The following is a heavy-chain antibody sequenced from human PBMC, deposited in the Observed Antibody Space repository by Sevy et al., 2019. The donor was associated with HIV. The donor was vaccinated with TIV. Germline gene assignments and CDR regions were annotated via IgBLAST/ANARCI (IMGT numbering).Heavy chain of an antibody. CDR1: GFRFSDYA. D-gene: IGHD3-9*01. V-gene: IGHV3-49*03. Sequence: GGSLRLSCITSGFRFSDYALTWLRQAPGKGLEWVGFIRSKTFGGTTEHAASVKGRFTISRDESKSIPYLVMNSLKTEDTAIYYCTRLRGTISAYYYFGMDVWGQGTTVTVSS. J-gene: IGHJ6*02. CDR2: IRSKTFGGTT. CDR3: TRLRGTISAYYYFGMDV.